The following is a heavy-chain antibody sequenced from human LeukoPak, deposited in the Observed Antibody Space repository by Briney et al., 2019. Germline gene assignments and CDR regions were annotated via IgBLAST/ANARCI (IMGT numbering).Heavy chain of an antibody. D-gene: IGHD6-13*01. J-gene: IGHJ6*02. CDR2: ISAYNGNT. Sequence: GASVKVSCKASGGTFSSYAISWVRQAPGQGLEWMGWISAYNGNTNYAQKLQGRVTMTTDTSTSTAYMELRSLRSDDTAVYYCARGTLGPDPGYSSSWNGEGTYYYYYYGMDVWGQGTTVTVSS. V-gene: IGHV1-18*01. CDR1: GGTFSSYA. CDR3: ARGTLGPDPGYSSSWNGEGTYYYYYYGMDV.